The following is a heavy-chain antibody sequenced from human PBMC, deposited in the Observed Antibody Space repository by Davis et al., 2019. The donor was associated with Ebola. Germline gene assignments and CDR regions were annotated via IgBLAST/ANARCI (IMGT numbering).Heavy chain of an antibody. CDR3: AKDVLWFGDLSQFDL. D-gene: IGHD3-10*01. Sequence: GESLKISCAASGFTFSGCDMSWVRQAAGKGLEWVSGISRGGSYTYYADSVRGRSTISRDNSKNTLYLQMSSLRAEDTAVYYCAKDVLWFGDLSQFDLWGQGTLVTVSS. CDR2: ISRGGSYT. V-gene: IGHV3-23*01. J-gene: IGHJ4*02. CDR1: GFTFSGCD.